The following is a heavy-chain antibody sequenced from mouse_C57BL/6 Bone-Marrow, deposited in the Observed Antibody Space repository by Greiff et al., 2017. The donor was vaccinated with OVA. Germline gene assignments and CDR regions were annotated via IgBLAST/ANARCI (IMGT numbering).Heavy chain of an antibody. V-gene: IGHV1-19*01. D-gene: IGHD1-1*02. CDR2: INPYNGGT. Sequence: EVKLQQSGPVLVKPGASVKMSCKASGYTFTDYYMNWVKQSHGKSLEWIGVINPYNGGTSYNQKFKGKATLTVDKSSSTAYMERNSLTSEDSAVYYCARERGGRFDYWGQGTTLTVSS. J-gene: IGHJ2*01. CDR1: GYTFTDYY. CDR3: ARERGGRFDY.